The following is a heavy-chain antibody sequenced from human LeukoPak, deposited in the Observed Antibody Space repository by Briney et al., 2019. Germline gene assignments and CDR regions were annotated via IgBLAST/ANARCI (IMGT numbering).Heavy chain of an antibody. J-gene: IGHJ4*02. Sequence: ASVKVSCKASGYTFTGYYIHWVRQAPGQGLEWMGWINPNSGGTNYAQKFQGRVTMTRDTSISTAYMELSRLRSDDTDVYYCASATYYYDSSGYFWGQGTLVTVSS. D-gene: IGHD3-22*01. V-gene: IGHV1-2*02. CDR3: ASATYYYDSSGYF. CDR2: INPNSGGT. CDR1: GYTFTGYY.